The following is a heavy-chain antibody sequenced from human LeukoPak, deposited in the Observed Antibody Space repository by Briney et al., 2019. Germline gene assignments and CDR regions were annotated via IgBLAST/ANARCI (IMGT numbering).Heavy chain of an antibody. D-gene: IGHD3-16*01. J-gene: IGHJ5*02. Sequence: PGGSLRLSCTGSGFSVSNFWMAWARQAPGRGLEWVANINEDETGKYYVDSVKGRFTISRDNAKNSLFLQMNSVRVEDTAVYYCATDAFSYPNTWGQGTQVTVSS. CDR2: INEDETGK. CDR1: GFSVSNFW. CDR3: ATDAFSYPNT. V-gene: IGHV3-7*01.